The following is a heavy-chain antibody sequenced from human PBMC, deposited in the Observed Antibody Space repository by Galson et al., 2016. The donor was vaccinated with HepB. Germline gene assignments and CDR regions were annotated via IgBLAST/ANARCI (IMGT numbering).Heavy chain of an antibody. CDR1: GFTLSNSM. Sequence: SLRLSCAASGFTLSNSMMHWVRQASGKGLQWVSTISSSGGSTYFADSVKGRFTISRDNSKNTLYLQMNSLRAEDTAVHYCAKVLGAGYCGGSICAMDVWGPGTTVTVSS. D-gene: IGHD2-21*01. CDR2: ISSSGGST. J-gene: IGHJ6*02. V-gene: IGHV3-23*01. CDR3: AKVLGAGYCGGSICAMDV.